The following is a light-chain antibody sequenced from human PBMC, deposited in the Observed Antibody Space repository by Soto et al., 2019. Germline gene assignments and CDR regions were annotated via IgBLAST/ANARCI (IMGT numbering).Light chain of an antibody. Sequence: DIQMTQSPSSLSASVGDRVTITCRASQGIRNDLGWYQQKPGKAPKRLIYAASSLQSGVPSRFSGSGSGTEFTLTISSLQPEDFATYYCQHYKMYSPWTFGQGTKVDIK. CDR1: QGIRND. CDR3: QHYKMYSPWT. J-gene: IGKJ1*01. CDR2: AAS. V-gene: IGKV1-17*01.